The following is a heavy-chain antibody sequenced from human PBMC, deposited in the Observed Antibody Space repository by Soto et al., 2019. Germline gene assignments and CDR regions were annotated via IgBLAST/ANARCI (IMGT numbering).Heavy chain of an antibody. CDR2: IYYSGST. J-gene: IGHJ4*02. V-gene: IGHV4-59*08. Sequence: PETLSLTCAVTGSSISRNYWSWIRQPPGKGLEWIGYIYYSGSTNYNPSLKSRVTISVDTSKNQFSLKLSSVTAADTAVYYCARIAAAGIQPYYFDYWGQGTLVTVSS. CDR3: ARIAAAGIQPYYFDY. CDR1: GSSISRNY. D-gene: IGHD6-13*01.